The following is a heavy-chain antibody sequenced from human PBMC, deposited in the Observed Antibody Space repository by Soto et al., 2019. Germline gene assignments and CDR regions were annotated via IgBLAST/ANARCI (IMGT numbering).Heavy chain of an antibody. Sequence: GGSLRLSCAASGFTFSDHGMHWVRQAPGKGLEWVASISGSVGSTFYADSVKGRFTISRDNYLNTLDLQMDGLRAEDTAVYYCAKDRTIASRTFDSWGQGALVTVSS. D-gene: IGHD6-6*01. CDR2: ISGSVGST. CDR3: AKDRTIASRTFDS. V-gene: IGHV3-23*01. CDR1: GFTFSDHG. J-gene: IGHJ4*02.